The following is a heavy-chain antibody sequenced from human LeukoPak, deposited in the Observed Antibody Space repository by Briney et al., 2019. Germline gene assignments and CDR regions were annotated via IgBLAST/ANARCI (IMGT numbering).Heavy chain of an antibody. D-gene: IGHD5-24*01. CDR1: GYSFTSCW. V-gene: IGHV5-51*01. CDR2: VYPGDFDT. Sequence: GESLKTSCKGSGYSFTSCWIGWMRQMPGKGLEWMGIVYPGDFDTRYSPSFQGQVTLSADKSISTAYLQWSSLKASDTAMYYCARVSRGYNPFDYWGQGTLVTVSS. J-gene: IGHJ4*02. CDR3: ARVSRGYNPFDY.